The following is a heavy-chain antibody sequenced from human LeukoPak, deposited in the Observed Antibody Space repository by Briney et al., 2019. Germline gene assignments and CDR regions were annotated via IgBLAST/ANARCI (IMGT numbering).Heavy chain of an antibody. D-gene: IGHD6-6*01. CDR3: ARDVGARLPGY. CDR2: MYHSGST. V-gene: IGHV4-4*02. J-gene: IGHJ4*02. CDR1: GFTFSSYGM. Sequence: PGGSLRLSCAASGFTFSSYGMSWVRQPPGKGLEWIGEMYHSGSTNYNPSLKSRATISVDKSKNQFSLKLSSVTAADTAVYYCARDVGARLPGYWGQGILVTVSS.